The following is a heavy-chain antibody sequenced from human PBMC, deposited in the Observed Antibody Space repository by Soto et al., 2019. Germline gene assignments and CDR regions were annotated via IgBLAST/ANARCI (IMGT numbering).Heavy chain of an antibody. D-gene: IGHD1-20*01. J-gene: IGHJ6*02. CDR3: ARDLLDPQLTGYYYGMDV. CDR1: GFTFSSYE. Sequence: EVQLVESGGGLVQPGGSLRLSCAASGFTFSSYEMNWVRQAPGKGLEWVSYISSSGSTIYYADSVKGRFTISRDNAKNSLYLQMNSLRAEDTAVYYCARDLLDPQLTGYYYGMDVWGQGTTVTVSS. CDR2: ISSSGSTI. V-gene: IGHV3-48*03.